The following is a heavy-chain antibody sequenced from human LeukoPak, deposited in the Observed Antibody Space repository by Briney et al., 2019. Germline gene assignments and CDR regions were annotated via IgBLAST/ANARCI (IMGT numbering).Heavy chain of an antibody. J-gene: IGHJ4*02. D-gene: IGHD3-3*01. CDR1: GFTFSSYR. V-gene: IGHV3-74*01. Sequence: SGGPLRLSCAASGFTFSSYRMHWVRQAPGKGLVWVSRFKSDGSSTSYADSVKGRFTISRDNAKNTLYLQMNSLRAEDTAVYYCASGRWSDYLDYWGQGTLVTVSS. CDR3: ASGRWSDYLDY. CDR2: FKSDGSST.